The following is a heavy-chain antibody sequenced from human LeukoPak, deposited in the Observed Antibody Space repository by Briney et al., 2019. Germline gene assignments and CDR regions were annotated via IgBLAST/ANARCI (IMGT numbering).Heavy chain of an antibody. J-gene: IGHJ6*03. CDR2: ISGSGGNT. D-gene: IGHD4-11*01. V-gene: IGHV3-23*01. CDR3: AKGSTVYYYYYMDV. CDR1: GFIFSAYG. Sequence: GGSLRLSCAASGFIFSAYGMSWVRQAPGKGLEWVSTISGSGGNTYYADFVKGRFTISRDNSKNMLHLQMDSLRAEDTAVYYCAKGSTVYYYYYMDVWGKGTTVTISS.